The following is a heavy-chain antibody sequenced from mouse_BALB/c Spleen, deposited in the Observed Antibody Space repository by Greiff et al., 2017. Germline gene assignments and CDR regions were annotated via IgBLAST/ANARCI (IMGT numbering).Heavy chain of an antibody. J-gene: IGHJ4*01. CDR1: GYSFTGYY. CDR2: INPYNGAT. CDR3: ARGGNYGYYAMDY. D-gene: IGHD2-1*01. V-gene: IGHV1-31*01. Sequence: VQLQQSGPELVKPGASVKISCKASGYSFTGYYMHWVKQSHVKSLEWIGRINPYNGATSYNQNFKDKASLTVDKSSSTAYMELHSLTSEDSAVYYCARGGNYGYYAMDYWGQGTSVTVSS.